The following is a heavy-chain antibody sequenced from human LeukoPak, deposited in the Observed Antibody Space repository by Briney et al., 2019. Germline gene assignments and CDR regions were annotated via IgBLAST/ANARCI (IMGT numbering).Heavy chain of an antibody. Sequence: SETLSLICTIRGDSISSYYWSWIRQPPVKGLKWIGYMYYSGSTNYNPSLKSRVTISLDTSNNQFSLKLASVPAVDTAVYYCSSGGSVTYVGGDYWGQGTLVTVSS. CDR2: MYYSGST. CDR3: SSGGSVTYVGGDY. D-gene: IGHD4-17*01. J-gene: IGHJ4*02. V-gene: IGHV4-59*01. CDR1: GDSISSYY.